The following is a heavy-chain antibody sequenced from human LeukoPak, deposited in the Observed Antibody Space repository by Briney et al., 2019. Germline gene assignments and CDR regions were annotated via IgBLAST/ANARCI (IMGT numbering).Heavy chain of an antibody. Sequence: SETLSLTCAVYGGSFSGYYWTWIRQPPGKGLEWIGEITHSGSTNYNPSLKSRVTISVDTSKNQFSLKPSSVTAADTAVYYCARGAIYGSGSYYKFWGQGTLVTVSS. D-gene: IGHD3-10*01. CDR2: ITHSGST. CDR3: ARGAIYGSGSYYKF. V-gene: IGHV4-34*01. CDR1: GGSFSGYY. J-gene: IGHJ4*02.